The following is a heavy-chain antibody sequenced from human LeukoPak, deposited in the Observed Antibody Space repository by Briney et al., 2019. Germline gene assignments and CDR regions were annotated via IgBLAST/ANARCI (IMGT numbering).Heavy chain of an antibody. CDR3: ARGSVTSGGWFDP. D-gene: IGHD3-16*01. CDR2: MNPNSGNT. Sequence: RASVKVSCKASGYTFTSYDINWVRQATGQVLEWMGWMNPNSGNTGYAQKFQGRVTMTRNTSISTAYMELSSLRSEDTAVYYCARGSVTSGGWFDPWGQGTLVTVSS. J-gene: IGHJ5*02. V-gene: IGHV1-8*01. CDR1: GYTFTSYD.